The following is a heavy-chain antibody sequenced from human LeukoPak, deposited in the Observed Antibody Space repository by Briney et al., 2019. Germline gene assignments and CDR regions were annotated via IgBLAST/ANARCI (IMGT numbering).Heavy chain of an antibody. J-gene: IGHJ4*02. CDR2: IYYSGST. CDR1: GGSISSYY. Sequence: RPSETLSLTCTVSGGSISSYYWSWIRQPPGKGLEWIGYIYYSGSTNYNPSLKSRVTISVDTSKNQFSLKLSSVTAADTAVYYCARGSLRYFDWLSPYYFDYWGQGTLVTVS. D-gene: IGHD3-9*01. CDR3: ARGSLRYFDWLSPYYFDY. V-gene: IGHV4-59*01.